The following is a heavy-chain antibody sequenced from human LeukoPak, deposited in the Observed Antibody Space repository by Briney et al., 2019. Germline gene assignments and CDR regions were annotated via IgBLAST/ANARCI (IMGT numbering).Heavy chain of an antibody. J-gene: IGHJ4*02. Sequence: ASVKVSCKASGGTFSSYAISWVRQAPGQGLEWMGGIIPISGTANYAQKIQGRVTITADKITSTAYMELSSLRAEDTAVYYCAKDRSIGTSKYHYDTSGPFDYWGQGTLVTVSS. CDR3: AKDRSIGTSKYHYDTSGPFDY. CDR2: IIPISGTA. CDR1: GGTFSSYA. V-gene: IGHV1-69*06. D-gene: IGHD3-22*01.